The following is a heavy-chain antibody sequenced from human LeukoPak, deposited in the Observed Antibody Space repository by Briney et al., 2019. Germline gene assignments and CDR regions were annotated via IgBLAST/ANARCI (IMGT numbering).Heavy chain of an antibody. CDR2: IRNKLNSYTT. CDR1: GFTFSDHY. CDR3: TSVGQQWPGFDY. J-gene: IGHJ4*02. D-gene: IGHD6-19*01. Sequence: GGSLRLSCAASGFTFSDHYMDWVRQAPGKGLEWVGRIRNKLNSYTTEYAASVKGRFIISRDDSRTLLYLQVHSLKTEDTAVYYCTSVGQQWPGFDYWGQGTLVTVSS. V-gene: IGHV3-72*01.